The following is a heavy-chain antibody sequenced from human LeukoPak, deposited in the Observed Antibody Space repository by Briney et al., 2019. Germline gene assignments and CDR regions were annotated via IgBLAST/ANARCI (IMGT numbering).Heavy chain of an antibody. V-gene: IGHV4-59*01. Sequence: SETLSLTCTVSGGSISSYYWSWIRQPPGKGLEWIGYIYYSGSTNYNPSLKSRVTISVDTSKNQFSLKLSSVTAADTAVYYCARGLVRGAIDYWGQGTLVTVSS. CDR3: ARGLVRGAIDY. CDR2: IYYSGST. CDR1: GGSISSYY. J-gene: IGHJ4*02. D-gene: IGHD3-10*01.